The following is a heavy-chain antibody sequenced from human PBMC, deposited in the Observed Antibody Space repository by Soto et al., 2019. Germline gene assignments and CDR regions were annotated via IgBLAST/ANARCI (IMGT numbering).Heavy chain of an antibody. CDR1: GGTFSSYA. CDR2: IIPIFGTA. V-gene: IGHV1-69*13. CDR3: ARGLLTGPALNWFDP. D-gene: IGHD1-20*01. J-gene: IGHJ5*02. Sequence: GASVKVSCKASGGTFSSYAISWVRQAPGQGLEWMGGIIPIFGTANYAQKFQGRVTITADESTSTAYMELSSLRSEDTAVYYCARGLLTGPALNWFDPWGQGTLVTVSS.